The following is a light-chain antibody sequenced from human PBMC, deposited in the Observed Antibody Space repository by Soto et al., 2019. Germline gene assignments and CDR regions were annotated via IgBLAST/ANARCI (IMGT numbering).Light chain of an antibody. V-gene: IGKV1-39*01. CDR1: QTITSY. Sequence: DIQMTQSPSSLSASVGDRVTITCRASQTITSYLNWYQQKPGRDPKLLIYAASILQSGVPSRFSGGGFGTDITLTISTLQPDDFVTYYCQQTYSPPATFGPGTKVDFK. CDR2: AAS. CDR3: QQTYSPPAT. J-gene: IGKJ3*01.